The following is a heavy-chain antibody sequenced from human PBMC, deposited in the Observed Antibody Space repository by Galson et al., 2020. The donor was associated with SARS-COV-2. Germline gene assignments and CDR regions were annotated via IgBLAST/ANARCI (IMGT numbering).Heavy chain of an antibody. D-gene: IGHD3-22*01. V-gene: IGHV3-30-3*01. Sequence: GGSLRLSCAASGFTFSSYAMHWVRQAPGKGLEWVAVISYDGSNKYYADSVKGRFTISRDNSKNTLYLQMNSLRAEDTAVYYCAASGSGYYYRIDYWGQGTLVTVSS. CDR3: AASGSGYYYRIDY. CDR1: GFTFSSYA. CDR2: ISYDGSNK. J-gene: IGHJ4*02.